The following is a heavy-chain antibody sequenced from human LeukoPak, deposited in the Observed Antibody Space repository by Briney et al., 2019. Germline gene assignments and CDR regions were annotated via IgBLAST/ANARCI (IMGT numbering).Heavy chain of an antibody. Sequence: GGSLRLSCAASGFTFSNYEMNWVRQAPGKGLEWLSYISGSAATIYYADSVQGRFTISRDNAKNSLYLQMNSLRAEDTAVYYCAREGRSGSYLGRFDPWGQGTLVTVSS. CDR2: ISGSAATI. V-gene: IGHV3-48*03. D-gene: IGHD1-26*01. J-gene: IGHJ5*02. CDR3: AREGRSGSYLGRFDP. CDR1: GFTFSNYE.